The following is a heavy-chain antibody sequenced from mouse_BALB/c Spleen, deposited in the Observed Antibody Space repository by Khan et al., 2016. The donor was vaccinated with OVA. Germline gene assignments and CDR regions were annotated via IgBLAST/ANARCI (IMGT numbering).Heavy chain of an antibody. V-gene: IGHV5-6-3*01. D-gene: IGHD1-1*01. CDR3: ARDPYYYGSKYAMDY. J-gene: IGHJ4*01. CDR1: GFTFSSYG. Sequence: EVQLLESGGGLVQPGGSLKLSCAASGFTFSSYGMSWVRQTPDKRLELVATINSNGGSTYYPDSVKGRFTISRDNAKNTLFLQMSSLKSEDTAMYYCARDPYYYGSKYAMDYWGQGTSVTVSS. CDR2: INSNGGST.